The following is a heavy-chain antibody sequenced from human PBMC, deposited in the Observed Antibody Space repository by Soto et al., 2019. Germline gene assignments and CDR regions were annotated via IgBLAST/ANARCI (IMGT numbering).Heavy chain of an antibody. Sequence: EVHLVESGGGLIQPGGSLRLSCAASEFTVGNNYMNWVRQAPGKGLEWVSLMYSGGGTYYADSVKGRFTMSRDSSKNTLYLTLNSLRAEDTAMYYCTTSPSVGVWGQGTTVTVSS. CDR1: EFTVGNNY. CDR3: TTSPSVGV. V-gene: IGHV3-53*01. CDR2: MYSGGGT. D-gene: IGHD6-19*01. J-gene: IGHJ6*02.